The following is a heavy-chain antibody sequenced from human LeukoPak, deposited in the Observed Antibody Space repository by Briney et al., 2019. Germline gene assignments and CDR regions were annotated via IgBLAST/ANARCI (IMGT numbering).Heavy chain of an antibody. CDR2: IYSGGST. Sequence: GGSLRLSCAASGFTVSSNYMSWVRQAPGKGLGWVSVIYSGGSTYYADSVKGRFTISRDNSKNTLYLQMNSLRAEDTAVYYCATHDRVSSSWSRFDYWGQGTLVTVSS. J-gene: IGHJ4*02. V-gene: IGHV3-66*02. D-gene: IGHD6-13*01. CDR3: ATHDRVSSSWSRFDY. CDR1: GFTVSSNY.